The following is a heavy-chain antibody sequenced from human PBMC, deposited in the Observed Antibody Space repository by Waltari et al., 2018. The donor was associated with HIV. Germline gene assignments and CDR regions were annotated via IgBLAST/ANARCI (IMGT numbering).Heavy chain of an antibody. V-gene: IGHV1-2*02. J-gene: IGHJ4*02. CDR3: ARSLYSGGSPIDH. CDR2: INSKSGGI. CDR1: GPPSSGSY. Sequence: QVQLVQSGADVKKPGAPVKVPCKASGPPSSGSYFHWVRQAPGQGLQWMGWINSKSGGINYAQKFQGRLSLTRDTSISTVYMELTRLTSDDTAVYYCARSLYSGGSPIDHWGQGSLVSVSS. D-gene: IGHD1-26*01.